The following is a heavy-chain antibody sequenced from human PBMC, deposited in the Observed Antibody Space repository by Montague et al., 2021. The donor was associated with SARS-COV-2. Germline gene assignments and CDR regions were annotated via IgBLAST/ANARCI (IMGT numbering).Heavy chain of an antibody. Sequence: SVKVFCKASGYTFTSYDINWVRQAAGQGLEWMGWMNPNSGNTGYAQKLQGRVTMTRDTSMNTAYMELSSLRSEDTAVYYCARASLVRGVIITRVRYSYYMDVWGKGTTVTVS. V-gene: IGHV1-8*01. CDR3: ARASLVRGVIITRVRYSYYMDV. D-gene: IGHD3-10*01. CDR1: GYTFTSYD. CDR2: MNPNSGNT. J-gene: IGHJ6*03.